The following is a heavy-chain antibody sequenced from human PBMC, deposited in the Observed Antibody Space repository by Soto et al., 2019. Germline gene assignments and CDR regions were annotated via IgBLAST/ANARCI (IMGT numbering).Heavy chain of an antibody. D-gene: IGHD4-17*01. V-gene: IGHV1-18*01. CDR3: ARDHYGDYGSGLDY. J-gene: IGHJ4*02. Sequence: GPSCKVSCKGSGYTVTIYSFIWVRPVPGQGLEWMGWISAYNGNTNYAQKLQGRVTMTTDTSTSTAYMELRSLRSDDTAVYYCARDHYGDYGSGLDYWGQGTLVTVSS. CDR2: ISAYNGNT. CDR1: GYTVTIYS.